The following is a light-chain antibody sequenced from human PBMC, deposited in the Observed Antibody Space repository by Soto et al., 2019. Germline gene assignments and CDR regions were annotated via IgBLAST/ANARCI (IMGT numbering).Light chain of an antibody. V-gene: IGLV2-8*01. Sequence: QSVLTQPPSASGSPGQSVTISCTGTKSDIGVYDFVSWYQHHPGKAPRLIIYEVVQRPSGVPDRFSGSKSGNMASLTVSGLQAADEADYFCKSYAGSNTYVFGSGTKLTVL. J-gene: IGLJ1*01. CDR2: EVV. CDR1: KSDIGVYDF. CDR3: KSYAGSNTYV.